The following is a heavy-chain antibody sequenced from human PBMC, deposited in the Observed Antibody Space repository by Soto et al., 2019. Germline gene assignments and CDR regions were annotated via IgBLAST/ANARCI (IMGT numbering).Heavy chain of an antibody. Sequence: GGSLRLSCAASGFTFSSYGMHWVRQAPGKGLEWVAVISYDGSNKYYADSVKGRFTISRDNSKNTLYLQMNSLRAEDTAVYYCAKTSAEWQWLVPHYYYGMDVWGQGTTVTVSS. V-gene: IGHV3-30*18. J-gene: IGHJ6*02. D-gene: IGHD6-19*01. CDR1: GFTFSSYG. CDR2: ISYDGSNK. CDR3: AKTSAEWQWLVPHYYYGMDV.